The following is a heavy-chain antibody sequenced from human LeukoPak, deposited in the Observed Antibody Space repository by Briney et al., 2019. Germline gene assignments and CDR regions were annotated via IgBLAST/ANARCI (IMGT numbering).Heavy chain of an antibody. CDR2: NTINIGTA. J-gene: IGHJ5*02. CDR3: VRDPGENWGLDP. Sequence: SVRVSCKASVGTLSIYAISWVRQTPGRGLEWMGGNTINIGTAKYAQKLQGRVTITSDESTSTAYMELSSRRSEEMAEYYCVRDPGENWGLDPWGEGGLGTVSS. CDR1: VGTLSIYA. D-gene: IGHD3-16*01. V-gene: IGHV1-69*13.